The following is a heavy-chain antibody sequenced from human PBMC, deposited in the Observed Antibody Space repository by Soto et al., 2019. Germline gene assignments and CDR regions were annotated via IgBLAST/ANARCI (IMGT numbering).Heavy chain of an antibody. V-gene: IGHV4-39*01. Sequence: PSETLSLTCTVSGGSISSSSYYWGWIRQPPGKGLEWIGSIYYSGSTYYNPSLKSRVTISVDTSKNQFSLKLSSVTAADTAVYYCARLPFTIFGVVNLDYWGQGTLVTVSS. J-gene: IGHJ4*02. D-gene: IGHD3-3*01. CDR2: IYYSGST. CDR3: ARLPFTIFGVVNLDY. CDR1: GGSISSSSYY.